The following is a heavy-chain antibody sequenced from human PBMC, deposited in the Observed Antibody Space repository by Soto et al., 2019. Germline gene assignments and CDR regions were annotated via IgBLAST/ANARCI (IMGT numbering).Heavy chain of an antibody. D-gene: IGHD2-2*01. J-gene: IGHJ4*02. Sequence: EVQLVESGGGLVQPGESLRLSCAASEFSVSSNYISWVRQAPGKGLEWVSVIYASGSTYYTDSVRGRFTISRDNSKNILYLQMNCLRAEDTAVYYCARNPYCFTTGCYYTDYWGQGTLVTVSS. CDR3: ARNPYCFTTGCYYTDY. V-gene: IGHV3-66*01. CDR2: IYASGST. CDR1: EFSVSSNY.